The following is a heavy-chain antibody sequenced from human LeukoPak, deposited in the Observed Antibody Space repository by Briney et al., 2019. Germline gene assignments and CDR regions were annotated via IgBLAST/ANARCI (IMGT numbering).Heavy chain of an antibody. D-gene: IGHD1-26*01. Sequence: SETLSLTCTVSGGSISSGDYYWSWIRQPAGKGLEWIGRIYTSGSTNYNPSLKSRVTMSVDTSKNQFSLKLSSVTAADTAVYYCARDDRGSYDAFDIWGQGTMVTVSS. V-gene: IGHV4-61*02. J-gene: IGHJ3*02. CDR2: IYTSGST. CDR1: GGSISSGDYY. CDR3: ARDDRGSYDAFDI.